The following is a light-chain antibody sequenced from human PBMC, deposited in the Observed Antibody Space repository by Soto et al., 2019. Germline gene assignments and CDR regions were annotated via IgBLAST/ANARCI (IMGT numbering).Light chain of an antibody. CDR1: SSDVGGYNY. CDR2: EVS. J-gene: IGLJ1*01. CDR3: SSYTSISTYV. V-gene: IGLV2-14*01. Sequence: QSALTQHASVSGSLGQSMTISCTGTSSDVGGYNYVSWYQQHPGKAPKVIIYEVSNRPSGVSNRFFGSKSGNTASLTISGLQPEDEADYYCSSYTSISTYVFGTGTKVTVL.